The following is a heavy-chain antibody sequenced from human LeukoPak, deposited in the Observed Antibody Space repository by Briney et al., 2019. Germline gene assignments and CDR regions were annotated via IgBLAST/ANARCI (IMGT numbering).Heavy chain of an antibody. J-gene: IGHJ2*01. CDR2: INPSGGST. D-gene: IGHD4-17*01. CDR1: GYTFTSYY. V-gene: IGHV1-46*01. Sequence: ASAKVSCKASGYTFTSYYMHWVRQAPGQGLEWMGIINPSGGSTSYAQKFQGRVTMTRDTSTSTVYMELSSLRSEDTAVYYCARAVDYGDYVPYFDLWGRGTLVTVSS. CDR3: ARAVDYGDYVPYFDL.